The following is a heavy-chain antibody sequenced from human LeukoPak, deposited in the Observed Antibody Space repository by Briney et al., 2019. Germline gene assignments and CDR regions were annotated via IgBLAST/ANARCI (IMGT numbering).Heavy chain of an antibody. CDR2: IYYSGST. CDR3: ARANDDFDY. Sequence: SETLSLTCTVSGGSISSYYWSWIRQPPGKGLEWVGYIYYSGSTNYSPSLKSRVTISVGTSKNQFSLKLSSVTAADTAVYYCARANDDFDYWGQGTLVTVSS. V-gene: IGHV4-59*01. J-gene: IGHJ4*02. D-gene: IGHD3-16*01. CDR1: GGSISSYY.